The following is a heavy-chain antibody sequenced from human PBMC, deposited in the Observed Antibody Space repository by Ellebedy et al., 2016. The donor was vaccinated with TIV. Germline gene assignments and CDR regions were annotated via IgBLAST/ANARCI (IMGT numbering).Heavy chain of an antibody. CDR2: IDYSGST. D-gene: IGHD3-22*01. J-gene: IGHJ4*02. CDR3: ASCPKGYYYDSSGYYFTQ. V-gene: IGHV4-59*01. CDR1: GGSISSYY. Sequence: MPSETLSLTCTVSGGSISSYYWSWIRQPPGKGLKWIGYIDYSGSTNYNPSLKSRVTISLDTSKHQFSLKLSSVTAADTAVYYCASCPKGYYYDSSGYYFTQWGQGTLVTVSS.